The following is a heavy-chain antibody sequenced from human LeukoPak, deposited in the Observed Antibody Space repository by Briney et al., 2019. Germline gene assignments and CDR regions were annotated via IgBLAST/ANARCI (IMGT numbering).Heavy chain of an antibody. V-gene: IGHV3-7*04. CDR2: IKEDGGER. CDR1: GFTFSSYW. J-gene: IGHJ4*02. CDR3: ARGPAYCGADCYSYSVY. Sequence: PGGSLRLSCAASGFTFSSYWMSWVRQAPGKGLEWVANIKEDGGERHYVDSVKGRFTISRDNAKNSLYLQMNTLRAEDTAVYYCARGPAYCGADCYSYSVYWGQGTLVTVSS. D-gene: IGHD2-21*02.